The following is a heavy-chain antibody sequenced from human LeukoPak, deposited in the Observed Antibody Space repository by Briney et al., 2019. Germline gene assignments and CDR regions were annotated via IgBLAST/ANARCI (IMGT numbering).Heavy chain of an antibody. D-gene: IGHD1-26*01. CDR1: GFTVSSNY. CDR3: AREMGGSYYYYYGMDV. V-gene: IGHV3-66*02. CDR2: IYSGGST. J-gene: IGHJ6*02. Sequence: GGSLRLSCAASGFTVSSNYMSWVRQAPGKGLEWVSVIYSGGSTYYADSVKGRFTISRDNPKNTLYLQMNSLRAEDTAVYYCAREMGGSYYYYYGMDVWGQGTTVTVSS.